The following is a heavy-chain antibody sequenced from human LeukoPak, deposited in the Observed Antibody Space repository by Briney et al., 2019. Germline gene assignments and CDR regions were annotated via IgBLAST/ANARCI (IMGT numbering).Heavy chain of an antibody. V-gene: IGHV3-7*01. J-gene: IGHJ3*02. CDR2: IRQDGINK. Sequence: GGSLRLSCTASGFTFSSYWMSWVRQAPGKGLEWVANIRQDGINKYYVGFVKGRFTISRDNAKNSLYLQMNSLRAEDTAVYYCTRENLLLWFGELVLQKGDAFDIWGQGTMVTVSS. D-gene: IGHD3-10*01. CDR3: TRENLLLWFGELVLQKGDAFDI. CDR1: GFTFSSYW.